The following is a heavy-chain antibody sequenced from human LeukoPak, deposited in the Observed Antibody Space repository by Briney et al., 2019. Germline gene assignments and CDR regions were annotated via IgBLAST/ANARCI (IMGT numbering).Heavy chain of an antibody. CDR1: GFTFSSYT. CDR2: ISYDGVIK. D-gene: IGHD3-9*01. V-gene: IGHV3-30-3*01. CDR3: ARDSQFLRYFDPDFDY. Sequence: PGGSLRLSCAASGFTFSSYTMNWVRQAPGKGLEWVAVISYDGVIKYYTDSVKGRFTVSRDNSRNTLYLHINSLKVEDTAVYYCARDSQFLRYFDPDFDYWGQGTLVTVSS. J-gene: IGHJ4*02.